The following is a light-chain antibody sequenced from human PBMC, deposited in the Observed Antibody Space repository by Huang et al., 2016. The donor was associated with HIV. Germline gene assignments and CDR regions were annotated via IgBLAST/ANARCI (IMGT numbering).Light chain of an antibody. CDR2: DAS. V-gene: IGKV1-33*01. J-gene: IGKJ2*01. Sequence: DIQMTQSPSSLSASVGDRVTITCQASQDMSNYLNWYQQKPGKAPKLLIYDASNLETGVPSRFSGSGSGTDFTFTISSLQPEDIATYYCQQYDNLPRTFGQGTKLEIK. CDR3: QQYDNLPRT. CDR1: QDMSNY.